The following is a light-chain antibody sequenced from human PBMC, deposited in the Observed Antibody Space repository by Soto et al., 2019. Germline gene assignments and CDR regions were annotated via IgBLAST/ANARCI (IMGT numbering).Light chain of an antibody. J-gene: IGKJ5*01. CDR2: GAS. CDR3: QHYGTSQIT. V-gene: IGKV3-20*01. CDR1: QSVSSSY. Sequence: EVEFTQSPGTLSLSPGERATLSCRASQSVSSSYLAWYQQKPGQAPRLLIYGASSRETGIPDRFSGSGSGTEFTLTISRLEPEDFEVYYCQHYGTSQITFGQGTRLEIK.